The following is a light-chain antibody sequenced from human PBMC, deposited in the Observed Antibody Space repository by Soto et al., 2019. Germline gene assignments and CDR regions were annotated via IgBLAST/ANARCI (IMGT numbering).Light chain of an antibody. J-gene: IGKJ5*01. CDR1: QSVGGN. Sequence: VLTQSPGSLSLSPGERATLSCWASQSVGGNLAWYQQKPGQSPKLLIFGASSRATGIPDRISGSGSGTDFTLTISRLEPEDFALYYCQHYGGSPITFGQGTRLEIK. V-gene: IGKV3-20*01. CDR2: GAS. CDR3: QHYGGSPIT.